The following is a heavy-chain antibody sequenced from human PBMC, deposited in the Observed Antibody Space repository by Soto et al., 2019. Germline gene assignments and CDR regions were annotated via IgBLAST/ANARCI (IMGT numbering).Heavy chain of an antibody. D-gene: IGHD4-17*01. V-gene: IGHV4-31*03. CDR3: AREVTTVTTRGWHFDL. J-gene: IGHJ2*01. Sequence: SETLSLTCTVSGGSISSGDYYWSWIRQHPEKGLEWIGYIHYSGSTNYNPSLKSRVSISVDTSKNQFSLKLSSVTAADTAVYYCAREVTTVTTRGWHFDLWGRGTLVTVSS. CDR1: GGSISSGDYY. CDR2: IHYSGST.